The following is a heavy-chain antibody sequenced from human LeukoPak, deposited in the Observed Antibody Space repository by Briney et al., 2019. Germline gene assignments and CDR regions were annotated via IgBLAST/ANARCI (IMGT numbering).Heavy chain of an antibody. D-gene: IGHD2-2*01. J-gene: IGHJ1*01. V-gene: IGHV1-69*13. Sequence: ASVKVSCKASGGTFSSYAISWVRQAPGQGLEWMGGIIPIFGTANYAQKFQGRVTITADESTSTAYMELGSLRSDDTAVYYCARDFIGVWVPAQHWGQGTLVTVSS. CDR1: GGTFSSYA. CDR2: IIPIFGTA. CDR3: ARDFIGVWVPAQH.